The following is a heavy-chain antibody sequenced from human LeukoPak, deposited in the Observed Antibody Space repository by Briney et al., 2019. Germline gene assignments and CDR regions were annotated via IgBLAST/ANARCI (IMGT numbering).Heavy chain of an antibody. V-gene: IGHV3-23*01. CDR3: AKDGRAAAGAFDI. Sequence: GGSLRLSCATSGVTFSSYSMNWVRQAPGKELEWVSAISGSGGSTYYADSVKGRFTISRDNSKNTLYLQMNSLRAEDTAVYYCAKDGRAAAGAFDIWGQGTMVTVSS. CDR1: GVTFSSYS. CDR2: ISGSGGST. D-gene: IGHD6-13*01. J-gene: IGHJ3*02.